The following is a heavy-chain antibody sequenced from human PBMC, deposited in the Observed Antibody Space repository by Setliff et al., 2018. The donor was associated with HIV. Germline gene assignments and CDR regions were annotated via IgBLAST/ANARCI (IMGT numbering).Heavy chain of an antibody. CDR2: IFSSGNT. Sequence: PSETLSLTCTVSGGSISSYCWNWIRQSPGRGLEWIGFIFSSGNTKYNPSLQSRVTMSIDTSKNQFSLKLTSVTAADTAVYFCARQTYYYDNSGHNWFDPWGQGTLVTVSS. CDR3: ARQTYYYDNSGHNWFDP. D-gene: IGHD3-22*01. V-gene: IGHV4-59*08. CDR1: GGSISSYC. J-gene: IGHJ5*02.